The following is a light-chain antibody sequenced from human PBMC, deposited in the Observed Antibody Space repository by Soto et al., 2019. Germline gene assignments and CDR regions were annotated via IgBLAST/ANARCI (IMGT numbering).Light chain of an antibody. V-gene: IGLV2-8*01. CDR1: SSDVGGYTY. CDR3: SSYAGSNNFGV. Sequence: QSALTQPPSASGSPGQSVTISCTGTSSDVGGYTYVSWYQQHPGKAPKLMIYDVSKRPSGVPDRFSGSKSGNTASLTVSGLQAEDEADYYCSSYAGSNNFGVFGGGTKLTVL. CDR2: DVS. J-gene: IGLJ2*01.